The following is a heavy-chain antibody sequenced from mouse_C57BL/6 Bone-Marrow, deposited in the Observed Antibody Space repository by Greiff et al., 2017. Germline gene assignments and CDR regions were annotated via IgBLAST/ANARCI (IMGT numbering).Heavy chain of an antibody. CDR2: IYPGNSDT. D-gene: IGHD2-1*01. V-gene: IGHV1-5*01. CDR1: GYTFTSYW. Sequence: VQLQQSGPVLARPGASVKMSCKTSGYTFTSYWMHWVKQRPGQGLEWIGAIYPGNSDTSYNQKFKGKAKLTAVTSASTAYMELSSLTNEDSAVYYCTPLYYGKRFDYWGQGTTLTVSS. J-gene: IGHJ2*01. CDR3: TPLYYGKRFDY.